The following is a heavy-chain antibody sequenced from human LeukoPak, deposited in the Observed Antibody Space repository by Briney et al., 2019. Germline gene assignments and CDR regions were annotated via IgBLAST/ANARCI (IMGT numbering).Heavy chain of an antibody. CDR1: GFTFRSYD. CDR3: PKARGSGWTYPFDY. J-gene: IGHJ4*02. CDR2: FSAGGGAT. V-gene: IGHV3-23*01. D-gene: IGHD6-19*01. Sequence: GGSLRLSCAAAGFTFRSYDMGRVRQAPGKGLEWVSTFSAGGGATYYADSVKGRFTISRDSSKNTLYLQMNSLRAEDTAVYYCPKARGSGWTYPFDYWGQGTLVTVSS.